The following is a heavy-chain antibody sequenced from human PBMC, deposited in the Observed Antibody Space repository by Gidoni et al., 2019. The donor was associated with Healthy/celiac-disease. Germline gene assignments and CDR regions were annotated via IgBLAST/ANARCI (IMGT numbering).Heavy chain of an antibody. CDR2: ISSSGSTI. CDR3: ARDYYDILTGYYGYFDY. CDR1: GFTFSSYE. Sequence: EVQLVESGGGLVQPGGSLRLSCAASGFTFSSYEMNWVRQAPGKGLEWVSYISSSGSTIYYADSVKGRFTISRDNAKNSLYLKMNSLRAEYTAVYYCARDYYDILTGYYGYFDYWGQGTLVTVFS. J-gene: IGHJ4*02. V-gene: IGHV3-48*03. D-gene: IGHD3-9*01.